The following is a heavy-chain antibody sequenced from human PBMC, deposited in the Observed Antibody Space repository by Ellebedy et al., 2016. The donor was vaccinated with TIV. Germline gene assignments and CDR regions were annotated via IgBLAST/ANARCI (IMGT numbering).Heavy chain of an antibody. D-gene: IGHD2-21*02. CDR1: GFIFSSYV. CDR2: ISRSGGST. V-gene: IGHV3-23*01. J-gene: IGHJ6*03. Sequence: GESLKISCAASGFIFSSYVIWWVRQPPGRRLEWVSAISRSGGSTHYLHSVRGRFTISRDNSKNTLYLQMTSLRAEDTAVYYCARAPTAIIAHFYYYYYYMDVWGKGTTVTVSS. CDR3: ARAPTAIIAHFYYYYYYMDV.